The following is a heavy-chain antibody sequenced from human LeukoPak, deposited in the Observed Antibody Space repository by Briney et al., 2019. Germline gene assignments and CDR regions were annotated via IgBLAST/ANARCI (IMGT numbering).Heavy chain of an antibody. Sequence: SETLSLTCTVSGGSISSYYWSWIRQPPGKGLEWIGEINHSGSTNYNPSLKSRVTISVDTSKNQFSLKLSSVTAADTAVYYCARDQDPYSSGWIPYYYYYGMDVWGQGTTVTVSS. CDR2: INHSGST. V-gene: IGHV4-34*01. CDR3: ARDQDPYSSGWIPYYYYYGMDV. D-gene: IGHD6-19*01. J-gene: IGHJ6*02. CDR1: GGSISSYY.